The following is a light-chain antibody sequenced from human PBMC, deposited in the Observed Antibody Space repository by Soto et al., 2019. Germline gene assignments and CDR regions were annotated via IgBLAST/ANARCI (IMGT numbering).Light chain of an antibody. CDR2: DAS. V-gene: IGKV1-39*01. CDR3: QQSHDIRIT. J-gene: IGKJ3*01. CDR1: QIIGNS. Sequence: DIQMTQSPSSLSASVGDTVTVTCRASQIIGNSLIWYQQKPGKAPILLIYDASTLQSGVPPRFSGSGFGTDFTLTISSLQPEDFATYYCQQSHDIRITFGPGTKVDI.